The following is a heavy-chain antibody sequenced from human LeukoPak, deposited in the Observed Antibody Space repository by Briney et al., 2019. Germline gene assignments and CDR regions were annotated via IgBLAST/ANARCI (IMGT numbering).Heavy chain of an antibody. CDR2: MNPNSGNT. CDR1: GYTFTSYD. CDR3: ARLSTTGTTDFDY. D-gene: IGHD1-1*01. Sequence: RASVKVSCKASGYTFTSYDINWVRQATGQGLEWMGWMNPNSGNTGYAQKFQGRVTITRNTSISTAYMELSSLRSEDTAVYYCARLSTTGTTDFDYWGQGTLVTVSS. J-gene: IGHJ4*02. V-gene: IGHV1-8*03.